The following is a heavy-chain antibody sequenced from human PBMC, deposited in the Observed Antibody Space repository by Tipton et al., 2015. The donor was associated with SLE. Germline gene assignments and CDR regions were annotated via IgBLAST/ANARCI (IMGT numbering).Heavy chain of an antibody. D-gene: IGHD2/OR15-2a*01. J-gene: IGHJ6*03. CDR1: GFTFSSYW. Sequence: LSLTCAASGFTFSSYWMSWVRQAPGKGLEWVANIKQDGSEKYYVDSVKGRFTISRDNSKNTLYLQMNSLRAEDTAVYYCARDFLAYYYYYMDVWGKGTTVTVSS. CDR3: ARDFLAYYYYYMDV. CDR2: IKQDGSEK. V-gene: IGHV3-7*01.